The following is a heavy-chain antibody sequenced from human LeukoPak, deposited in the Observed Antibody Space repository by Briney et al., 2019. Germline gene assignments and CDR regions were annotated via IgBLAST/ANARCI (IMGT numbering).Heavy chain of an antibody. CDR1: GFTFSSYA. J-gene: IGHJ4*02. CDR3: AKDRGDVDYDILTGYYLGYYFDY. V-gene: IGHV3-23*01. Sequence: PGGSLRLSCAASGFTFSSYAMSWVRQAPGKGLEWVSAISGSGGSTYYADSVKGRFTISRDNSKNTLYLQMNSLRAEDTAVYYCAKDRGDVDYDILTGYYLGYYFDYWGQGTLVTVSS. CDR2: ISGSGGST. D-gene: IGHD3-9*01.